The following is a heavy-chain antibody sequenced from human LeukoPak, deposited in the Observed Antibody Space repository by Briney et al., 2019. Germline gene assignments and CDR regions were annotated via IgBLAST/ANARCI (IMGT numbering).Heavy chain of an antibody. CDR2: ITYDGSNK. Sequence: GGSLRLSCAASGFTFSNYAMHWVRQTPGKGLEWVAVITYDGSNKYYADSVKGRFTISRDNSENTLYLQINSLRLEDSALYYCVRGGVAVAGPTDYWGQGTLVTVSS. V-gene: IGHV3-30*04. CDR3: VRGGVAVAGPTDY. CDR1: GFTFSNYA. D-gene: IGHD6-19*01. J-gene: IGHJ4*02.